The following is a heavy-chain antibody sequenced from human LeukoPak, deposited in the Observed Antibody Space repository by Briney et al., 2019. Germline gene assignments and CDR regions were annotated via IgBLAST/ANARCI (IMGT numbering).Heavy chain of an antibody. V-gene: IGHV1-69*15. CDR1: GGTFTSYA. J-gene: IGHJ5*02. CDR3: ARKLRLGGNWFDP. Sequence: GSSVKVSCKTFGGTFTSYAITWVRQAPGQGLEWMGKIIPISGTTNYAQKFQGRVTFTADESTSTAYMELSSLRSEDTALYYCARKLRLGGNWFDPWGQGTLVTVSS. CDR2: IIPISGTT. D-gene: IGHD1-26*01.